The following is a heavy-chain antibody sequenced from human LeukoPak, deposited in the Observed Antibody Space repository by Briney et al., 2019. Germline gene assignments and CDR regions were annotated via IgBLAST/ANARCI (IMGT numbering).Heavy chain of an antibody. D-gene: IGHD6-13*01. V-gene: IGHV5-51*01. Sequence: GESLKISCKGSGYSFNNYWIGWGRQMPVKGLEWMGIIYPGDSDPRYSPSFQGQVTISADKSISTAYLQWSSLKASDTAMYYCARHGVGSSWFGFDYWGQGTLVTVSS. J-gene: IGHJ4*02. CDR3: ARHGVGSSWFGFDY. CDR2: IYPGDSDP. CDR1: GYSFNNYW.